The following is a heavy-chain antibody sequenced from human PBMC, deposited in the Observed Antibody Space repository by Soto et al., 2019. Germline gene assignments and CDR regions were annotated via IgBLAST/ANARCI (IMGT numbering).Heavy chain of an antibody. D-gene: IGHD6-13*01. CDR2: IYPADSDT. CDR3: ARRGDTWKQQLAYNWFDP. J-gene: IGHJ5*02. V-gene: IGHV5-51*03. CDR1: GFDFTNSW. Sequence: EVQLVQSGAEVRMPGESLRISCKGSGFDFTNSWIGWVRQMPGKGLELMGVIYPADSDTRYSPSFQGQVIISADKTINTAYLHWSSLRASDTAIYYCARRGDTWKQQLAYNWFDPWGQGTLVAVSS.